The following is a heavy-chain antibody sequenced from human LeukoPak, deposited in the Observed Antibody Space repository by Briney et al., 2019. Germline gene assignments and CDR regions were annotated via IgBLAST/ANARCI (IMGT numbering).Heavy chain of an antibody. Sequence: SETLSLTCTVSGGSISGSYWNWIRHPPAKGLEWIGNIYNSGTTDYNPSLKSRVTISLDTSKNQISLKLSSVTAADTAVYFCARDKGPYWYFDLWGRGILVTVSS. CDR2: IYNSGTT. CDR3: ARDKGPYWYFDL. CDR1: GGSISGSY. J-gene: IGHJ2*01. V-gene: IGHV4-59*01.